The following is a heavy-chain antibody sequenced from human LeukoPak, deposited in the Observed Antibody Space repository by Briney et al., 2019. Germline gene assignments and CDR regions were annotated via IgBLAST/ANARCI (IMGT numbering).Heavy chain of an antibody. V-gene: IGHV1-46*01. Sequence: ASVKVSCKASGYTFTSHYVHWVRQAPGQGLEWVGRINPSDGSTSYAQKFQGRVPMTWDTATGTVYMELSSLRSEDTAMYYCAIDLGIGWYMFDYWGQGTLVSVSS. CDR3: AIDLGIGWYMFDY. CDR1: GYTFTSHY. CDR2: INPSDGST. J-gene: IGHJ4*02. D-gene: IGHD6-19*01.